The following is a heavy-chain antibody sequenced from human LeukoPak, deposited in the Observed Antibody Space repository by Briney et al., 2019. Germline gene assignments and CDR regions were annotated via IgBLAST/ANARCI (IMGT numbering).Heavy chain of an antibody. Sequence: GASVKVSCKASGYTFTGFYMHWVRQAPGQGLEWMGWINPNSGGTNYAQKFQGRVTITRDTSASTAYMELSSLRSEDTAVYYCARTFDYVWGSYDYWGQGTLVTVSS. CDR2: INPNSGGT. J-gene: IGHJ4*02. CDR3: ARTFDYVWGSYDY. V-gene: IGHV1-2*02. CDR1: GYTFTGFY. D-gene: IGHD3-16*01.